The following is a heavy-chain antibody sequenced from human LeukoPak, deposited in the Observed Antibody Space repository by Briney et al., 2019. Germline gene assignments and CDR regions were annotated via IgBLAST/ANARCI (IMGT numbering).Heavy chain of an antibody. CDR1: GYTFTGYY. J-gene: IGHJ2*01. CDR3: ARENEHIVVVTATHYWYFDL. V-gene: IGHV1-2*02. CDR2: INPNSGGT. D-gene: IGHD2-21*02. Sequence: ASVKVSCKASGYTFTGYYMHWVRQAPGQGLEWMGWINPNSGGTNYAQKFQGRVTMTRDTSISTAYMELSRLRSDDTAVYYCARENEHIVVVTATHYWYFDLWGRGTLVTVSS.